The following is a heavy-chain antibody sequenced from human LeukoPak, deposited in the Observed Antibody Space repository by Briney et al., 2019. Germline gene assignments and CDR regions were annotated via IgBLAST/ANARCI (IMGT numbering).Heavy chain of an antibody. Sequence: PGGSLRLSSAASGFMFSSNWMSWVRLAPGKGLEWVANIKEDGTETYYVDSVKGRFTISRDNAKNSLYLQMNSLRVEDTAVYYCAKDKEWELLFDYWGQGTLVTVSS. CDR2: IKEDGTET. CDR3: AKDKEWELLFDY. CDR1: GFMFSSNW. V-gene: IGHV3-7*03. J-gene: IGHJ4*02. D-gene: IGHD1-26*01.